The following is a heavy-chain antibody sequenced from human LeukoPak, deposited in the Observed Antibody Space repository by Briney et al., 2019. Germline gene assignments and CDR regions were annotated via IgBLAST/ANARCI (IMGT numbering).Heavy chain of an antibody. J-gene: IGHJ3*02. Sequence: SETLSLTCTVSGGSISSYYWSWIRQPPGKGLEWIGYIYYSGSTNYNPSLKSRVTISVDTSKNQFSLKLSSVTAADTAVCYCARDDSSSDHDAFDIWGQGTMVTVSS. CDR1: GGSISSYY. CDR2: IYYSGST. V-gene: IGHV4-59*01. D-gene: IGHD6-19*01. CDR3: ARDDSSSDHDAFDI.